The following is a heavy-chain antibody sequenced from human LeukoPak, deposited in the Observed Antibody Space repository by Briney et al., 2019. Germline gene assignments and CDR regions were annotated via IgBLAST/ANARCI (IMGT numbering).Heavy chain of an antibody. J-gene: IGHJ3*02. D-gene: IGHD7-27*01. CDR3: ARDLLGTSLDAFDI. Sequence: GGSLRLSCAASGFTFSDYWMHWVRQAPGKGLVWVSRITSDETNTAYADSVKGRFTISRDNAKNSLYLQMNSLRAEDTAVYYCARDLLGTSLDAFDIWGQGTMVTVSS. V-gene: IGHV3-74*03. CDR1: GFTFSDYW. CDR2: ITSDETNT.